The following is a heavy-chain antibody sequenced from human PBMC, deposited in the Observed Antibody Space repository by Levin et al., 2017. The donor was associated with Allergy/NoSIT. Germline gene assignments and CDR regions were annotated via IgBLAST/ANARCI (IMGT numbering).Heavy chain of an antibody. D-gene: IGHD4-17*01. CDR1: GYPFIVHY. V-gene: IGHV1-46*03. CDR3: TRVSRTVTNYRSHFEY. CDR2: VNPRSGRT. Sequence: ASVKVSCKTSGYPFIVHYVHWVRQAPGQGLEWMGEVNPRSGRTTYARKFQGRVSMTRDTSTSTVYMEVLSLRSEDTAVYYCTRVSRTVTNYRSHFEYWGQGTLVTVSS. J-gene: IGHJ4*02.